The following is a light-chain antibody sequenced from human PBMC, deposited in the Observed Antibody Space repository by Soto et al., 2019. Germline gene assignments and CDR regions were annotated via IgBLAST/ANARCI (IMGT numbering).Light chain of an antibody. V-gene: IGKV3-11*01. J-gene: IGKJ4*01. CDR2: DAS. Sequence: EIVLTQSPGTVSLSPGERATLSCRASQSVSSSYLAWYQQKPGQAPRLLIYDASNRATDIPARFSGSGSGTDFTLTISSLEPEDFAVYYCQQNNYWPPLTFGGGTKVDIK. CDR3: QQNNYWPPLT. CDR1: QSVSSSY.